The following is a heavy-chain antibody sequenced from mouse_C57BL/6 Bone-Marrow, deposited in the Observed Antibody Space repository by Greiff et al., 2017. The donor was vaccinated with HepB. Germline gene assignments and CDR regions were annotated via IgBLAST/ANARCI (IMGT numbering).Heavy chain of an antibody. V-gene: IGHV6-3*01. CDR2: IRLKSDNYAT. CDR3: TGPDAMDY. J-gene: IGHJ4*01. CDR1: GFTFSNYW. Sequence: EVKLQESGGGLVQPGGSMKLSCVASGFTFSNYWMNWVRQSPEKGLEWVAQIRLKSDNYATHYAESVKGRFTISIDDSKSSVYLQMNNLRAEDTGIYYCTGPDAMDYWGQGTSVTVSS.